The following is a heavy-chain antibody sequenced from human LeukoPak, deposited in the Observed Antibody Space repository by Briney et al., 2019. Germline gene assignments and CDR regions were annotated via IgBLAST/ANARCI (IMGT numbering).Heavy chain of an antibody. CDR1: GGTFSSYA. V-gene: IGHV1-69*01. CDR3: ARSYYDILGAFDY. CDR2: IIPIFGTT. J-gene: IGHJ4*02. D-gene: IGHD3-9*01. Sequence: SVKVSCKASGGTFSSYAISCVRQAPGQGLEWRGGIIPIFGTTNHAQKFQGSVTITADESTSTAYMELRSLRSEDTAVYFCARSYYDILGAFDYWGQGTLXTXXS.